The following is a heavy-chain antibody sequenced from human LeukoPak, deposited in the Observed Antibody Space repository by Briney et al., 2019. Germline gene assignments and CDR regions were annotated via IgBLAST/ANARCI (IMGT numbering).Heavy chain of an antibody. CDR1: GYTFTSYG. D-gene: IGHD3-16*02. Sequence: ASVKVSCKASGYTFTSYGISWVRQAPGQGLEWMGWISAYNGNTNYAQRLQGRVTMTTDTSTSTAYMELRSLRSDDTAVYYCARVADDYVWGSYRYDFDYWGQGTLVTASS. J-gene: IGHJ4*02. V-gene: IGHV1-18*01. CDR3: ARVADDYVWGSYRYDFDY. CDR2: ISAYNGNT.